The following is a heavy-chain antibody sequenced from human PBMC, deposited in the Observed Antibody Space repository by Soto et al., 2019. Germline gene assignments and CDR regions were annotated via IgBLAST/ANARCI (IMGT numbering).Heavy chain of an antibody. D-gene: IGHD2-15*01. V-gene: IGHV3-23*01. Sequence: EVQLLESGGGLVQPGGSLRLSCAASGFTFSSYAMSWVRKAPGKGLVWVSAISGSGGSTYYADSVKGRFTISRDKSTNTLDLQMNSLRAEDTAVYYCAKDGAIGGSVVVVAATGKYGMDVWGQGTKVTVSS. CDR2: ISGSGGST. CDR1: GFTFSSYA. CDR3: AKDGAIGGSVVVVAATGKYGMDV. J-gene: IGHJ6*02.